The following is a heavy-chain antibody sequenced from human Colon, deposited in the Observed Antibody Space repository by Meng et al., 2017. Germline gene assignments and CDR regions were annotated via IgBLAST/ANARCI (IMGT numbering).Heavy chain of an antibody. J-gene: IGHJ4*02. CDR3: ARVLPFSSGWSYFDY. D-gene: IGHD6-19*01. CDR1: GGSISSGGYY. CDR2: IYYSGST. Sequence: QRPAPGLVKPSQTLSLPGTVSGGSISSGGYYWSWIRQHPGKGLEWIGYIYYSGSTYYNPSLKSLVTISVDTSKNQFSLKLSSVTAADTAVYYCARVLPFSSGWSYFDYWGQGTLVTASS. V-gene: IGHV4-31*01.